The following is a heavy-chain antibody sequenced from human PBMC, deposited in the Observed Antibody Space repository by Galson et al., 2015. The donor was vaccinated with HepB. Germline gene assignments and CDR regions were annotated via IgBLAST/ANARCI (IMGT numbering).Heavy chain of an antibody. CDR1: GFTFNNYA. J-gene: IGHJ4*02. Sequence: SLRLSCAASGFTFNNYAMTWVRQAPGKGLEWVSSISGSGGSTYYADSVKGRSTSSRDNSKNTLYLQMNSLRAEDTAVYYCAKGVSGDYPPDIFAYWGQGTVVTVSS. CDR3: AKGVSGDYPPDIFAY. D-gene: IGHD3-10*01. V-gene: IGHV3-23*01. CDR2: ISGSGGST.